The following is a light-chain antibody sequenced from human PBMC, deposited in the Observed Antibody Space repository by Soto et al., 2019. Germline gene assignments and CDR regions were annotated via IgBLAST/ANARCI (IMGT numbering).Light chain of an antibody. Sequence: EIVMTQSPATLSVSPGERATLSCRASQCVSSNLAWYQQKPGQAPRLLIYGASTRATGIPARFSGSGSGTEFTLTISSLQSEDFAVYYCQQYNNWPPQITFGQGTRLEIK. CDR2: GAS. CDR1: QCVSSN. V-gene: IGKV3-15*01. J-gene: IGKJ5*01. CDR3: QQYNNWPPQIT.